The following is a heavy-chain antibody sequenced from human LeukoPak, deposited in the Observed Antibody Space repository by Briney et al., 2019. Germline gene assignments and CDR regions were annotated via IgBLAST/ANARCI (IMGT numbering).Heavy chain of an antibody. CDR1: RFTFSDFY. CDR3: ARDPGSCRYVFDY. J-gene: IGHJ4*02. CDR2: ISDSGTTT. D-gene: IGHD3-16*02. V-gene: IGHV3-11*01. Sequence: GGSLRLSCAASRFTFSDFYMSSFSDFYMSWIRQAPGKGLEWVSYISDSGTTTYYADSVKGRFTISRDNAKNSLYLQMNSLRAEDTAVYYCARDPGSCRYVFDYWGQGTLVTVSS.